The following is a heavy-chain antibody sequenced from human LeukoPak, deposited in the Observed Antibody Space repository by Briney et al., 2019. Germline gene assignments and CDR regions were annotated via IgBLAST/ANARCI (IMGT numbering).Heavy chain of an antibody. J-gene: IGHJ4*02. Sequence: GSLRLSCAASGFTFSSCAMSWVRQSPGKGLEWIGEITHTRRTNYNPVLRSRVTISVDTSRNQFSLKLSSVAAADTAVYYCARASPLRAYYFDYWGQGTLVTVSS. V-gene: IGHV4-34*01. CDR1: GFTFSSCA. CDR3: ARASPLRAYYFDY. CDR2: ITHTRRT.